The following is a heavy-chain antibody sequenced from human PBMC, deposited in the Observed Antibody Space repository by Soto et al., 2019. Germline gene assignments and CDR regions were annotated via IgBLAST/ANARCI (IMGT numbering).Heavy chain of an antibody. CDR1: GGSTSSGGYS. J-gene: IGHJ4*02. D-gene: IGHD3-3*01. V-gene: IGHV4-30-2*01. CDR3: ARGVTTIFGVVNYFDY. CDR2: IYHSGST. Sequence: PSETLSLTCAVSGGSTSSGGYSWSWIRQPPGKGLEWIGYIYHSGSTYYNPSLKSRVPISVDRSKNQFSMKLSSVTAAGTAVYYCARGVTTIFGVVNYFDYWGQGTLVTVSS.